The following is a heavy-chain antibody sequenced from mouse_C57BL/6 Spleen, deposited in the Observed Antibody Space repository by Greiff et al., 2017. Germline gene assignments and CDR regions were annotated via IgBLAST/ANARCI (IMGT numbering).Heavy chain of an antibody. CDR1: GYAFSSSW. D-gene: IGHD4-1*01. Sequence: QVQLQQSGPELVKPGASVKISCKASGYAFSSSWMNWVKQRPGKGLEWIGRIYPGDGDTNYNGKFKGKATLTADKSYSTAYMQLSSLTSEDSAVYFCAREGLGREDYWGQGTTLTVSS. CDR2: IYPGDGDT. CDR3: AREGLGREDY. J-gene: IGHJ2*01. V-gene: IGHV1-82*01.